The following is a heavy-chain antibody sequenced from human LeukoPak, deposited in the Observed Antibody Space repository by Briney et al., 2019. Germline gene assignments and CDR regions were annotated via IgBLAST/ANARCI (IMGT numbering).Heavy chain of an antibody. Sequence: GGSPRLSCAASGFTFSTYEMNRVRQAPGKGLEWVSYISSSASITYYADSVKGRFTSSRDNAKNSLYLQMDSLRVEDTAVYYCARLQPAIAAAGSFDYWGQGTLVTVSS. CDR3: ARLQPAIAAAGSFDY. CDR2: ISSSASIT. D-gene: IGHD6-13*01. V-gene: IGHV3-48*03. J-gene: IGHJ4*02. CDR1: GFTFSTYE.